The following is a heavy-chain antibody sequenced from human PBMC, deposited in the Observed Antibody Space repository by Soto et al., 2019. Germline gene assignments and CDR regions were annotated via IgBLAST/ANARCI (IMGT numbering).Heavy chain of an antibody. J-gene: IGHJ6*02. V-gene: IGHV2-5*02. CDR2: LYWDDDK. CDR3: VQSRCGGDFLEIYSSHAYNGLDV. D-gene: IGHD2-21*02. CDR1: GLSLRTTGVG. Sequence: QVTLKESGPALVKPTQTLTLTCTVSGLSLRTTGVGVGWVRQPPGKALEGLALLYWDDDKRYSPSLRSRLTIAKDSSEKQVVLTMTNMDTVDTATYYCVQSRCGGDFLEIYSSHAYNGLDVWGQGPRVTVSS.